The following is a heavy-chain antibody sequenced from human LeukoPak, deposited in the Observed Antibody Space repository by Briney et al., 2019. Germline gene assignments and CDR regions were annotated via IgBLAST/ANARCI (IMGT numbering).Heavy chain of an antibody. Sequence: SETLSLTCTVSGGSISSYYWNWIRQPPGKGLEWIGYIFYSGRTNYNPSLKSRVTISVDTSKNWFSLRLTSVTAADTAVYYCARVEEGYGSGRRGNFYYYYMDVWGKGTTVTISS. V-gene: IGHV4-59*01. J-gene: IGHJ6*03. CDR1: GGSISSYY. CDR3: ARVEEGYGSGRRGNFYYYYMDV. D-gene: IGHD3-10*01. CDR2: IFYSGRT.